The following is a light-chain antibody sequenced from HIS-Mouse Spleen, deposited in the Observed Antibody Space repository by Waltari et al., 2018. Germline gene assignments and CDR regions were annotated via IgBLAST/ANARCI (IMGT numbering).Light chain of an antibody. CDR2: WAS. J-gene: IGKJ4*01. V-gene: IGKV4-1*01. Sequence: DIVMTQSPDSLAVSLCERATINCKSSQRVLYSSNNKNYLAWYQQKPGPPPKLLLYWASTLESGVPDRISGSGSGTDFTLTISSLQAEDVAVYYCQQYYSTPLTFGGGTKVEIK. CDR1: QRVLYSSNNKNY. CDR3: QQYYSTPLT.